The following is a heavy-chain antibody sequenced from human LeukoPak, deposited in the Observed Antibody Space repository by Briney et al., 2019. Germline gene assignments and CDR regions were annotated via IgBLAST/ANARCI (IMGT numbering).Heavy chain of an antibody. J-gene: IGHJ4*02. CDR1: GFTFSSYG. CDR3: ARVHYDFWSGFPDY. D-gene: IGHD3-3*01. Sequence: GRSLRLSCAASGFTFSSYGMHWVRQAPGKGLEWVAVIWYDGSNKYYADSVKGRFTISRDNSKNTLYLQMNSLRAEDTAVYYCARVHYDFWSGFPDYWGQGTLVTVSS. V-gene: IGHV3-33*01. CDR2: IWYDGSNK.